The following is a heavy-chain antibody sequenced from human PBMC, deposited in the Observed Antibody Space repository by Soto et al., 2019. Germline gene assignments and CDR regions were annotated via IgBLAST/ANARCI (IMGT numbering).Heavy chain of an antibody. V-gene: IGHV5-51*01. Sequence: PRESLKISFKGSGFSFTNYWIGWVRQMPGKGLEWMGIIFPGNSGPRYGPSFQGQVTISVDKSVNTAYLQWTSLEASDTAMYFCARQRGNYSPLGYFDSWGQGTLVTVSS. CDR2: IFPGNSGP. J-gene: IGHJ4*02. D-gene: IGHD1-26*01. CDR1: GFSFTNYW. CDR3: ARQRGNYSPLGYFDS.